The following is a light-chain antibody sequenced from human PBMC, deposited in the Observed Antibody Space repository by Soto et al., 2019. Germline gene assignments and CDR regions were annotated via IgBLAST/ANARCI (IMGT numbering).Light chain of an antibody. J-gene: IGKJ4*01. V-gene: IGKV3-11*01. CDR3: QQRSNWPLT. CDR2: DTS. CDR1: QSVSSY. Sequence: EIVLTQSPATLSLSPGERATLSCRASQSVSSYLAWYQQKPGQAPRLLIYDTSNRATGIPARFSGSGSGTAFTLTISSLEPEDFAVYYCQQRSNWPLTFGGRTKVDIK.